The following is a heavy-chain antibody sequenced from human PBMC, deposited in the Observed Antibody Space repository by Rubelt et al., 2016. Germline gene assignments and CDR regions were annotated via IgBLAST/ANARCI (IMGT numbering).Heavy chain of an antibody. CDR1: GGTFSSYA. CDR2: INPNSGGR. CDR3: ATGGYGFDY. D-gene: IGHD2-15*01. V-gene: IGHV1-2*02. Sequence: QVQLVQSGAEVKKPGSSVKVSCKASGGTFSSYAISWVRQAPGQGLEWMGWINPNSGGRNYAQKFQGRVTMTRDTSISTAYMELSRLRSEDTAVYYCATGGYGFDYWGQGTLVTVSS. J-gene: IGHJ4*02.